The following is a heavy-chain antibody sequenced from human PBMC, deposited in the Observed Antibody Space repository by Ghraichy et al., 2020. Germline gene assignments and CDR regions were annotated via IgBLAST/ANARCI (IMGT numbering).Heavy chain of an antibody. CDR1: GGSFSDYY. CDR3: ARGHFAFDI. CDR2: INHSGST. D-gene: IGHD3-3*02. V-gene: IGHV4-34*01. Sequence: SETLSLTCAVYGGSFSDYYWSWIRQPPGKGLEWIGEINHSGSTNYNPSLKSRVTISVDTSKNQFSLKLSSVTAADTAVYYCARGHFAFDIWGQGTMVTVSS. J-gene: IGHJ3*02.